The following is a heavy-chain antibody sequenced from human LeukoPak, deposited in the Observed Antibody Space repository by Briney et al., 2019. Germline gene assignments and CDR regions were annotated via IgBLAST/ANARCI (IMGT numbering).Heavy chain of an antibody. CDR1: GYSFTSYW. CDR2: IYPGDSDT. J-gene: IGHJ6*03. Sequence: GESLKISCKGSGYSFTSYWIGWVRQMPGKGLEWMGIIYPGDSDTRYSPSFQGQVTISADKSISTAYLQWSSLKASDTAMYDCASQRGVPAAIGADRGRRLYYYYYMDVWGKGTTVTVSS. CDR3: ASQRGVPAAIGADRGRRLYYYYYMDV. D-gene: IGHD2-2*01. V-gene: IGHV5-51*01.